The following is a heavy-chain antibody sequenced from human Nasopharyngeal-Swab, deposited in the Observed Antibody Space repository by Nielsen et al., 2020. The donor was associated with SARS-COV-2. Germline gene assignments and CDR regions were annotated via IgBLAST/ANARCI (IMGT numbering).Heavy chain of an antibody. CDR1: GFTFNNYA. CDR2: VSPGGRTS. CDR3: AKCSAWARHWPTSWYFTF. D-gene: IGHD1-1*01. V-gene: IGHV3-23*01. Sequence: GESLKISCAASGFTFNNYAMAWVRQAPGKGLEWVSIVSPGGRTSYSADSVRGRFTISRDNSRKTLFLQMTTVRVDDTAVYFCAKCSAWARHWPTSWYFTFWGRGSLVTVSS. J-gene: IGHJ2*01.